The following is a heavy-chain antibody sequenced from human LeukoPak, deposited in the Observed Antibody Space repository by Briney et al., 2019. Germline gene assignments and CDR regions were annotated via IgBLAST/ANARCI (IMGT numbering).Heavy chain of an antibody. Sequence: ASVTVPCMASGYTFTSYGISWVRQAPGQGLEWMGWISAYNGNTNYAQKLQGRVTLTTDTSTSTAYMELRSLRPDDTAVYYCAALLRCSGGSCSIDYWGQGTLVTVSS. CDR1: GYTFTSYG. D-gene: IGHD2-15*01. V-gene: IGHV1-18*01. J-gene: IGHJ4*02. CDR3: AALLRCSGGSCSIDY. CDR2: ISAYNGNT.